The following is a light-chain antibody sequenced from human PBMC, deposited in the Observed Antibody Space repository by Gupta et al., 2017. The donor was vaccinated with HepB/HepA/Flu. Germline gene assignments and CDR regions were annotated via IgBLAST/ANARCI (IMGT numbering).Light chain of an antibody. CDR2: GAS. J-gene: IGKJ5*01. Sequence: EIVMTQSPGTLSVSPGDRASLACRASQNINNDLAWYQQTPGQAPRLLSYGASTRATGLPARFSGSGSGTEFTLTISNLQSEDFAVYYCQQYNNWPITFGQGTRLEIK. CDR3: QQYNNWPIT. V-gene: IGKV3-15*01. CDR1: QNINND.